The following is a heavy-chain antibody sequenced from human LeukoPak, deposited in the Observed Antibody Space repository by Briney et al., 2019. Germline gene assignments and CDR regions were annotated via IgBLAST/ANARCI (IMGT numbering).Heavy chain of an antibody. V-gene: IGHV4-39*07. Sequence: SETLSLTCTVSGGSISNSDYYWGWIRQPPGKGLECIGSIFYSGSTYYNPSLKSRVTISVDTSKNQFSLKLSSVTAADTAVYYCARVKAPAYYYDSSGYYRGTGFDYWGQGTLVTVSS. D-gene: IGHD3-22*01. CDR1: GGSISNSDYY. CDR2: IFYSGST. J-gene: IGHJ4*02. CDR3: ARVKAPAYYYDSSGYYRGTGFDY.